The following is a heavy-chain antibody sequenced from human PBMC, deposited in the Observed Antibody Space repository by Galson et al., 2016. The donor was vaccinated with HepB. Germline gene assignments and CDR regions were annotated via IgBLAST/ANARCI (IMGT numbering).Heavy chain of an antibody. CDR1: GFTFSSYA. CDR3: ARGIHYYGMDV. D-gene: IGHD3-10*01. Sequence: SLRLSCAASGFTFSSYAMNWVRQAPGKGLEYVSAISSNGGSTYYADSVKDRFSISRDNSKNTLYLQMGSLRAEDMAVYFCARGIHYYGMDVWGQGTTVTVSS. J-gene: IGHJ6*02. CDR2: ISSNGGST. V-gene: IGHV3-64*02.